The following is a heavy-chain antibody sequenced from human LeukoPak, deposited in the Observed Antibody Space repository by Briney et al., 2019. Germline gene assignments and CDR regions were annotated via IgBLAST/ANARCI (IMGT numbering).Heavy chain of an antibody. J-gene: IGHJ4*02. CDR2: ISGSGGST. CDR3: AKDPKGYCSSTSCYNY. CDR1: GFTFSSYA. V-gene: IGHV3-23*01. D-gene: IGHD2-2*02. Sequence: PGRSLRLSCAASGFTFSSYAMSWVRQAPGKGLEWVSAISGSGGSTYYADSVKGRFTISRDNSKNTLYLQMNSLRAEDTAVYYCAKDPKGYCSSTSCYNYWGQGTLVTVSS.